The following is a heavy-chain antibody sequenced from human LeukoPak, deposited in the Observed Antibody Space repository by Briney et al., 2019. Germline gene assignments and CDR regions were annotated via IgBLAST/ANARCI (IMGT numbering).Heavy chain of an antibody. CDR2: IYYSGST. Sequence: SETLSLTCTVSGGSISSNSYYWGWIRQPPGKGLEWIGSIYYSGSTYYNPSLKSRVTISVDTSKNQFSLKLTSVTAADTAVYYCARHGPYYYDSSGYYLGFYFDYWGQGTLVTVSS. J-gene: IGHJ4*02. V-gene: IGHV4-39*01. D-gene: IGHD3-22*01. CDR1: GGSISSNSYY. CDR3: ARHGPYYYDSSGYYLGFYFDY.